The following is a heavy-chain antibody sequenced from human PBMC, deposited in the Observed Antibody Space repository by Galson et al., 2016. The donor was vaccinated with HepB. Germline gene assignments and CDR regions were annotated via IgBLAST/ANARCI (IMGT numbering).Heavy chain of an antibody. J-gene: IGHJ4*02. CDR2: ITHTGST. V-gene: IGHV4-34*01. Sequence: ETLSLTCAVYGVSFSGYYWRWLRQPPGKGPEWMGEITHTGSTTHNPSLKSRVPMSLDTSKNHLSLKLNFVTAADTAVYYCARGSSGTHYTFDYWGQGTLVTVPS. CDR3: ARGSSGTHYTFDY. CDR1: GVSFSGYY. D-gene: IGHD3-10*01.